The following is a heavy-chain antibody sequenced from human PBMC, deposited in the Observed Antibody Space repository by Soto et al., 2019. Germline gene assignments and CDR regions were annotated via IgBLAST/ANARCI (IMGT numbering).Heavy chain of an antibody. CDR3: ARKLITDTAMVPIDY. CDR1: GGSISSGDYY. Sequence: SETLSLTCTVSGGSISSGDYYWSWIRQPPGKGLEWIGYIYYSGSTYYNPSLKSRVTISVDTSKNQFSLKLSSVTAADTAVYYCARKLITDTAMVPIDYWGQGTLVTVSS. D-gene: IGHD5-18*01. CDR2: IYYSGST. V-gene: IGHV4-30-4*01. J-gene: IGHJ4*02.